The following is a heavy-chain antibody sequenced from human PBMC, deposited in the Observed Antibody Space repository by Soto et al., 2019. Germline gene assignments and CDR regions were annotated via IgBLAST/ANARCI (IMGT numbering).Heavy chain of an antibody. V-gene: IGHV3-23*01. Sequence: PGGSLRLSFAASGFTFSNYAMTWVRQTPGKGLEWVSEISGSGGTTYSADSVKGRFTISRDNSKNTLYLQMNSLRAEDTAVYYCGRNCSSTSCINYWGQGTLVTVSS. CDR1: GFTFSNYA. J-gene: IGHJ4*02. CDR2: ISGSGGTT. D-gene: IGHD2-2*01. CDR3: GRNCSSTSCINY.